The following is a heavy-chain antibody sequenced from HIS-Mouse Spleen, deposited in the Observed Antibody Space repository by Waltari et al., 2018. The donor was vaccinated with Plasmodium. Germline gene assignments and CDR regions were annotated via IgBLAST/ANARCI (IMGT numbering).Heavy chain of an antibody. CDR3: ARERLNYFDY. J-gene: IGHJ4*02. V-gene: IGHV4-59*01. Sequence: QVQLQESGPGLVKPSETLSLTCTVSGGSISSSSWSWIRQPPGKGLEWIGYIYYSGSTNYNPSLKSRVTISVDTSKNQFSLKLSSVTAADTAVYYCARERLNYFDYWGQGTLVTVSS. D-gene: IGHD2-8*01. CDR1: GGSISSSS. CDR2: IYYSGST.